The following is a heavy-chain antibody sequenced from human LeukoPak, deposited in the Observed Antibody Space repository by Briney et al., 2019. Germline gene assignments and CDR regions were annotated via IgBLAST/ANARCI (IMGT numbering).Heavy chain of an antibody. D-gene: IGHD1-26*01. Sequence: GGSLRLSCAASGFTFSSYDMHWVRQATGKGLEWVSAIGTAGDTYYPGSVKGRFTISRENAKNSLYLQMNSLRAEDTAVYYCASEGAIVGATLDYWGQGTLVTVSS. CDR3: ASEGAIVGATLDY. CDR1: GFTFSSYD. J-gene: IGHJ4*02. CDR2: IGTAGDT. V-gene: IGHV3-13*04.